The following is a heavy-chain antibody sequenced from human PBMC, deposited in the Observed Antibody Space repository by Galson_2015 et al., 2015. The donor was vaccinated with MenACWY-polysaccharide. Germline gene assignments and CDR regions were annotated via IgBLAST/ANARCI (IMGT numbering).Heavy chain of an antibody. Sequence: SLRLSCAASGFTFSSYGMHWVRQAPGKGLEWVAVIWYDGSNKYYADSVKGRFTISRDNSKNTLYLQMNSLRAEDTAVYYCARDRGGYYTFVDYWGQGTLVTVSS. CDR2: IWYDGSNK. CDR3: ARDRGGYYTFVDY. D-gene: IGHD3-3*01. V-gene: IGHV3-33*01. CDR1: GFTFSSYG. J-gene: IGHJ4*02.